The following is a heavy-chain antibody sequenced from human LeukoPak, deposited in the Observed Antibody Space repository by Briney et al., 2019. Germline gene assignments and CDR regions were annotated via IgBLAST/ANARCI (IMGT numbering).Heavy chain of an antibody. CDR2: IWYDGSNK. Sequence: GRSLRLSCAASGFTFSSYGMHWVRHAPRKGLEWVAVIWYDGSNKYYADSVKGRFTISRDNSKNTLYLQMNSLRAEDTAVYYCARDRAYSSLGMDVWGKGTTVTVSS. V-gene: IGHV3-33*01. D-gene: IGHD6-13*01. J-gene: IGHJ6*04. CDR1: GFTFSSYG. CDR3: ARDRAYSSLGMDV.